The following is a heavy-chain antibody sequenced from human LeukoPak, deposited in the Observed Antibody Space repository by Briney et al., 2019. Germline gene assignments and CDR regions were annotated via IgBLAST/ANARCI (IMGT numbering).Heavy chain of an antibody. J-gene: IGHJ4*02. CDR3: ARELDFHGSGSFYF. V-gene: IGHV4-30-4*01. CDR1: GDSISSGDYY. Sequence: SETLPLTCTVSGDSISSGDYYWSWIRQPPGKGLDWIGYIYKNGSTYYNPSLKSRLTISVDTSKNQFSLKLSSVTAADTAVYYCARELDFHGSGSFYFWGQGTLVTVSS. CDR2: IYKNGST. D-gene: IGHD3-10*01.